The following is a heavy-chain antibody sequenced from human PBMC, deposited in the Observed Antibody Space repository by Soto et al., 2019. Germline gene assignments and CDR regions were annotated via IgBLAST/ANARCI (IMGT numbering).Heavy chain of an antibody. Sequence: GGSLRLSCAASGFTFSSYGMHWVRQAPGKGLEWVAVISYDGTNKYYADSVKGRFTISRDNSKNTLYLHMSSLRAEDTAVYYCARDVDRRDYDSTGYSFDYWGQGTLVTVSS. D-gene: IGHD3-22*01. J-gene: IGHJ4*02. V-gene: IGHV3-30*03. CDR3: ARDVDRRDYDSTGYSFDY. CDR1: GFTFSSYG. CDR2: ISYDGTNK.